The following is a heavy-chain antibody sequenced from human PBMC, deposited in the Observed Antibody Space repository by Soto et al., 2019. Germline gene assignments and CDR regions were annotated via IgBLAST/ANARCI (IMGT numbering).Heavy chain of an antibody. D-gene: IGHD4-17*01. Sequence: QVQLVESGGGVVQPGRSLRLSCATSGFIFSSYGMHWVRQGPGKGLEWVAVIWYDGTNKYYADSVNGRFTISRDDSKNTLYLQMNSLRAEDTAVYYCARGPMTTVTTWGDWYFDLWGRGTLVTGSS. V-gene: IGHV3-33*01. CDR1: GFIFSSYG. CDR2: IWYDGTNK. CDR3: ARGPMTTVTTWGDWYFDL. J-gene: IGHJ2*01.